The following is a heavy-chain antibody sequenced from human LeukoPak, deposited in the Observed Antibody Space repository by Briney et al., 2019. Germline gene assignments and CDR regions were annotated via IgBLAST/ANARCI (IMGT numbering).Heavy chain of an antibody. Sequence: GGSLRLSCAASGFTVSSNYMSWVRQAPGKGLKWVSVIYSGGSTYYADSVKGRFTISRDNSKNTLYLQMNSLRAEDTAVYYCANSYLFELRLAAFDYWGQGTLVTVSS. CDR1: GFTVSSNY. D-gene: IGHD5-18*01. CDR3: ANSYLFELRLAAFDY. CDR2: IYSGGST. V-gene: IGHV3-53*01. J-gene: IGHJ4*02.